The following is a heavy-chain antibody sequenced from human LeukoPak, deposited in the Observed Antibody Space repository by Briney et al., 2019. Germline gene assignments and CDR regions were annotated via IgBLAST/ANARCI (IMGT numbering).Heavy chain of an antibody. CDR2: ISGSGGST. CDR3: AKDYYDSSGYAPFDY. CDR1: GFTFSSYA. J-gene: IGHJ4*02. D-gene: IGHD3-22*01. V-gene: IGHV3-23*01. Sequence: GGSLRLSCAASGFTFSSYAMSWVRQAPGKGLEWVSAISGSGGSTYYADSVKGRFTISRDNSKNTLYLQMNSLRAENTAVYYCAKDYYDSSGYAPFDYWGQGTLVTVSS.